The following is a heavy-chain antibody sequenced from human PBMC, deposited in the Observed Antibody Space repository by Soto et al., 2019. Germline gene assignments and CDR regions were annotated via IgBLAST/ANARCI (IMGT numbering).Heavy chain of an antibody. CDR1: GFTFSRYS. CDR2: ISSSSTYI. D-gene: IGHD6-6*01. CDR3: ATQGVIAPHGIDV. V-gene: IGHV3-21*01. J-gene: IGHJ6*02. Sequence: EVQLVESGGGLVKPGGSLRLSCTASGFTFSRYSMNWVRQAPGKGLEWVSSISSSSTYIYYADSLKGRFTISRDDAKKSLFLQMNSLRAEDTAVYYCATQGVIAPHGIDVWGQGTTVTVSS.